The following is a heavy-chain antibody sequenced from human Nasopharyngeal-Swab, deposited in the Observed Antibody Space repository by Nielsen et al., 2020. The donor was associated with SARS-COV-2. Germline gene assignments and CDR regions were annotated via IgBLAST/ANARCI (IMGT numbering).Heavy chain of an antibody. D-gene: IGHD3-16*01. J-gene: IGHJ3*02. CDR1: GGPLSGSY. V-gene: IGHV4-34*01. CDR3: ANWGHAFDI. Sequence: SEILSSTFAVHGGPLSGSYWSWIPQSPGKGLEWSGEVNHSGSTNYNPSLKSRVTISVETSKNQFSLKMRSVTVADTAVYFCANWGHAFDIWGQGTMVTVSS. CDR2: VNHSGST.